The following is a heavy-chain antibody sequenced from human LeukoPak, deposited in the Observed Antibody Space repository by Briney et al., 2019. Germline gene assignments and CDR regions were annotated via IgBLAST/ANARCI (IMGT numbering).Heavy chain of an antibody. CDR1: VYTFTSYY. Sequence: SVKVSCKSSVYTFTSYYMHWVRHAPGQGVECMGVINPSGGITSYVQKFQGSVTMNRDTSTSTVYREPSTRTSEDTAVYYCARGGDSSGCYLIFPLVYCGQGTPVTVSS. D-gene: IGHD3-22*01. V-gene: IGHV1-46*01. CDR3: ARGGDSSGCYLIFPLVY. CDR2: INPSGGIT. J-gene: IGHJ4*02.